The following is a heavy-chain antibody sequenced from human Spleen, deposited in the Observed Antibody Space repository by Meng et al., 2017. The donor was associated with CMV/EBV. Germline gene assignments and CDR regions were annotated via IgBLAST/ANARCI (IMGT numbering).Heavy chain of an antibody. Sequence: SSSNWWSWVRQPPGKGLEWIGEIYQSGSTNYNPSLKSRVTISLDKSKNQFSLKLSSVTAADTAVYYCARVWLGYCSSTSCSGWFDPWGQGTLVTVSS. D-gene: IGHD2-2*01. CDR2: IYQSGST. V-gene: IGHV4-4*02. J-gene: IGHJ5*02. CDR3: ARVWLGYCSSTSCSGWFDP. CDR1: SSSNW.